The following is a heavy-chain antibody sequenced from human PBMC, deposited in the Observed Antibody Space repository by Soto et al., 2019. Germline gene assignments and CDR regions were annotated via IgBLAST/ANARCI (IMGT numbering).Heavy chain of an antibody. V-gene: IGHV3-33*01. CDR3: ARDDWDYGSGTSVAP. D-gene: IGHD3-10*01. Sequence: QVQLVESGGGVVQPGRSLRLSCAASGFTFSSYGMHWVRQAPGKGLEWVAVIWYDGSNKYYADSVKGRFTISGDNSKNPLYLQMNSLRAEDTAVYYCARDDWDYGSGTSVAPWGQGTLVTVSS. CDR2: IWYDGSNK. CDR1: GFTFSSYG. J-gene: IGHJ5*02.